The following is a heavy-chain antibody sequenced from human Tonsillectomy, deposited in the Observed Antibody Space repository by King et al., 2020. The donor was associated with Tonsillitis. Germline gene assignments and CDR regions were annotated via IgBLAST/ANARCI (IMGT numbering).Heavy chain of an antibody. CDR1: GGSISSGGYY. J-gene: IGHJ4*02. CDR2: IYDSGST. CDR3: ASEVTTGAFDY. V-gene: IGHV4-31*03. D-gene: IGHD4-17*01. Sequence: QLQESGPGLVKPSQTLSLTCTVSGGSISSGGYYWSWIRQHPGKGLEWIGDIYDSGSTYYNPSLKRRVTISVDTSKNQFSLKLSSVTAADTAVYYCASEVTTGAFDYWGQGTLVTVSS.